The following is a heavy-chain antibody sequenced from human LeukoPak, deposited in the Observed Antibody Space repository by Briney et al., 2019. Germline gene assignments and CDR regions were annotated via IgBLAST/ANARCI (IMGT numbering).Heavy chain of an antibody. Sequence: GGSLRLSCAVSGFTFSSFSMNWVRQAPGKGLEWVSFISSSSNYIHYADSVKGRFTISRDNAMNSVHLQMNSLRVEDTAVYYCARGYQRPDYWGQGTLITVSS. V-gene: IGHV3-21*01. CDR2: ISSSSNYI. D-gene: IGHD2-2*01. CDR1: GFTFSSFS. CDR3: ARGYQRPDY. J-gene: IGHJ4*02.